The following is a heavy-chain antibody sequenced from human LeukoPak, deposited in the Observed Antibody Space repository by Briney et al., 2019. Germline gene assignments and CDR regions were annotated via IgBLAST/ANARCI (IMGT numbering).Heavy chain of an antibody. CDR2: ISTHNGNT. V-gene: IGHV1-18*01. J-gene: IGHJ5*02. CDR3: ARGAGYYYDSSGFYYRWFDP. D-gene: IGHD3-22*01. Sequence: GASVTVSCTASGYTVTYYGITWVRQAPGQGLEWMGWISTHNGNTSYAQKLQGRVTMTTDTSTTTAYMELRSLRSDDTAVYYCARGAGYYYDSSGFYYRWFDPWGQGTLVTVSS. CDR1: GYTVTYYG.